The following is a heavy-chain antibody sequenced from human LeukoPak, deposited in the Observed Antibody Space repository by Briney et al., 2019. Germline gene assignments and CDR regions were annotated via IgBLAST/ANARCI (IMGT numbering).Heavy chain of an antibody. Sequence: GGSLRLSCAASGFTFSSYAMSWVRQAPGKGLEWVSAISGSGGSTYYADSVKGRFTISRDNSKNTLYLQMNSLRAEDTAVYYCAKAARGRYFDWTLFDYWGQGTLVTVSS. CDR2: ISGSGGST. V-gene: IGHV3-23*01. CDR1: GFTFSSYA. CDR3: AKAARGRYFDWTLFDY. J-gene: IGHJ4*02. D-gene: IGHD3-9*01.